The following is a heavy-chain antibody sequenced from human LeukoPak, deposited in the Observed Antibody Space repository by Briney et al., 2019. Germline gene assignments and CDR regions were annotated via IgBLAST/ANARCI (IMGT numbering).Heavy chain of an antibody. CDR1: GFTFSSYA. CDR3: ARVRSVGGNPHAFNI. V-gene: IGHV3-30-3*01. J-gene: IGHJ3*02. D-gene: IGHD4-23*01. CDR2: ISYDGSNK. Sequence: GGSLRLSCAASGFTFSSYAMHWVRQAPGKGLERVAVISYDGSNKYYADSVKGRFTISRDNSKNTLYLQMNSLRVEDTALYYCARVRSVGGNPHAFNIWGQGTMVTVSS.